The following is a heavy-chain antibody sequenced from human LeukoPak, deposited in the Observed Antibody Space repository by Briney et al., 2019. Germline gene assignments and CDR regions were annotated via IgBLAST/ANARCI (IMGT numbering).Heavy chain of an antibody. Sequence: PSETLSLTCTVSGGSISSYYWGWIRQPPGKGLEWIGSIYYSGSTYYNPSLKSRVTISVDTSKNQFSLKLSSVTAADTAVYYCARGTIAARRSAYFDYWGQGTLVTVSS. D-gene: IGHD6-6*01. J-gene: IGHJ4*02. CDR1: GGSISSYY. CDR3: ARGTIAARRSAYFDY. CDR2: IYYSGST. V-gene: IGHV4-39*07.